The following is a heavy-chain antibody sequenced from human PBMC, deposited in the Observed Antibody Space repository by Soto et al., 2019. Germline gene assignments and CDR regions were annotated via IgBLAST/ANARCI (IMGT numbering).Heavy chain of an antibody. CDR3: ARDPGYDSSGYYYFYYGMDV. J-gene: IGHJ6*02. D-gene: IGHD3-22*01. CDR1: GAPLSSYA. CDR2: IIPILGIA. Sequence: ASVKVSCKASGAPLSSYAISWVRQAPGQGLEWMGGIIPILGIANYAQKFQGRFTITADQSTSTAYMELSSLRSEDTAVYYCARDPGYDSSGYYYFYYGMDVWGQGTTVTVSS. V-gene: IGHV1-69*10.